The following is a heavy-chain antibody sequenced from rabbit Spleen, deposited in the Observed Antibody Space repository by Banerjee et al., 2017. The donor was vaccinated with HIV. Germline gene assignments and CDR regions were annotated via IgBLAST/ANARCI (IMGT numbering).Heavy chain of an antibody. Sequence: EQLEESGGGLVKPEGFLTLTCKASGVSLNDKAVMCWVRQAPGKGLEWIACINIVTGKSVYASWAKGRFTMSRTSSTTVTLQMTSLTAADTATYFCTRDSGSGPYIDGAFNLWGPGTLVTVS. CDR2: INIVTGKS. D-gene: IGHD1-1*01. CDR3: TRDSGSGPYIDGAFNL. J-gene: IGHJ4*01. V-gene: IGHV1S45*01. CDR1: GVSLNDKAV.